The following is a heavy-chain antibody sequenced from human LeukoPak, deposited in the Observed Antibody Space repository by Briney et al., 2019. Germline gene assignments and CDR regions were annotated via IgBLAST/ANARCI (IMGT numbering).Heavy chain of an antibody. V-gene: IGHV4-59*08. J-gene: IGHJ4*02. D-gene: IGHD1-7*01. CDR1: GGSFSSYY. CDR2: IHYSGST. CDR3: AGTEWNYAR. Sequence: SEALSLTCTVSGGSFSSYYWSWMRQSPGKGLEWIGYIHYSGSTNYNPSLKSRVTISLDTSKNQFSLQLSSVTAADTAVYYCAGTEWNYARWGQGTLVTVSS.